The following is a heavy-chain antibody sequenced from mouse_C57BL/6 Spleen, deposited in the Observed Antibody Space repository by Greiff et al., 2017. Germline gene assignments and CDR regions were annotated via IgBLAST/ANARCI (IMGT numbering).Heavy chain of an antibody. CDR3: ARSTTVLYLYFGV. CDR1: GYTFTSYW. V-gene: IGHV1-72*01. D-gene: IGHD1-1*01. Sequence: QVQLQQPGAELVKPGASVKLSCKASGYTFTSYWMHWVKQRPGRGLEGIGRIDPNSGGTKYNEKFKSKATLTVDKPSRTAYMQLSSLTSEASAVYYGARSTTVLYLYFGVWGTGTTVTVSS. J-gene: IGHJ1*03. CDR2: IDPNSGGT.